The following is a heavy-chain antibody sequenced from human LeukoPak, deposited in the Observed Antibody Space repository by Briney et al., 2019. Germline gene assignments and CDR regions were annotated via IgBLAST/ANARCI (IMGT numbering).Heavy chain of an antibody. CDR3: AAGTGTSDFDY. CDR1: GFTFSNAW. J-gene: IGHJ4*02. V-gene: IGHV3-15*01. D-gene: IGHD1-1*01. Sequence: PGGSLRLSCAASGFTFSNAWVSWVRQAPGKGLEWVGRIKKKTDGETTDYAAPVKGRFTISRDDSKNTLYLEMNSLKSDDTAVYYCAAGTGTSDFDYWGQGTLVTVSS. CDR2: IKKKTDGETT.